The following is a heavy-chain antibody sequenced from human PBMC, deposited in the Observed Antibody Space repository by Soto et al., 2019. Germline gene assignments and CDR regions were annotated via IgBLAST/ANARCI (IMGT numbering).Heavy chain of an antibody. CDR1: GFTFSSYG. V-gene: IGHV3-33*01. CDR2: IWYDGSNK. J-gene: IGHJ6*02. CDR3: ARDPAPPTYYGMDV. Sequence: GGSLRLSCAASGFTFSSYGMHWVRQAPGKGLEWVAVIWYDGSNKYYADSVKGRFTISRDNSKNTLYLQMNSLRAEDTAVYYCARDPAPPTYYGMDVWGQGTTVTVSS. D-gene: IGHD2-2*01.